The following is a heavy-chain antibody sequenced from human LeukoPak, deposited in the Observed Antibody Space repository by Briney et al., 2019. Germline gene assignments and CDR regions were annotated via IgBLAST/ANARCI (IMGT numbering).Heavy chain of an antibody. D-gene: IGHD3-10*01. CDR3: ARQERWFGDPGAFDI. J-gene: IGHJ3*02. Sequence: TETLSLTCTVSGGSISSSSYYWGWIRQPPGKGLEWIGSIYYSGSTYYNPSLKSRVTISVDTSKNQFSLKLSSVTAADTAVYYCARQERWFGDPGAFDIWGQGTMVTVSS. V-gene: IGHV4-39*01. CDR1: GGSISSSSYY. CDR2: IYYSGST.